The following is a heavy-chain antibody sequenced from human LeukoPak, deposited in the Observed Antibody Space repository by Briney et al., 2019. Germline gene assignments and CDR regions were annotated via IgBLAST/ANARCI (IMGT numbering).Heavy chain of an antibody. CDR1: GFTFSSYG. Sequence: QPGRSLRLSCAASGFTFSSYGMHWVRQAPGKGLEWVAVISYDGSNKYYADSVKGRFTISRDNSKNTLYLQMNSLRAEDTAVYYCAREFVSLYYYDSSGYSWGQGTLVTVSS. CDR3: AREFVSLYYYDSSGYS. V-gene: IGHV3-30*03. CDR2: ISYDGSNK. J-gene: IGHJ4*02. D-gene: IGHD3-22*01.